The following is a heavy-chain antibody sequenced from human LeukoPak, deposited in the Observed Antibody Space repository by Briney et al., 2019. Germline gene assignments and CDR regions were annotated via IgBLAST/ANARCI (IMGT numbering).Heavy chain of an antibody. CDR2: ISGSGGST. Sequence: AGGSLRLSCAASGFTFSNYAMNWVRQAPGKGLEVVSGISGSGGSTYYADSVKGRFTIYRDNSKNTLYLQMNSLRAEDTAVYYCAKDVRLGATDSFTYWGQGPLVSVSS. D-gene: IGHD1-26*01. CDR1: GFTFSNYA. CDR3: AKDVRLGATDSFTY. J-gene: IGHJ4*02. V-gene: IGHV3-23*01.